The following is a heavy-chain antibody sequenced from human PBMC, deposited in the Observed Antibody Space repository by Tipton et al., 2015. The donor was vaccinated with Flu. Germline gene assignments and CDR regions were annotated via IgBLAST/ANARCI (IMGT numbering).Heavy chain of an antibody. CDR3: ARGDYGDYDHEADAFDI. CDR1: GDSISSCSYF. J-gene: IGHJ3*02. Sequence: TLSLTCAVSGDSISSCSYFWSWVRQPAGKGLEWIGRVDCSGNTNYNPSLKSRVTMSIDTANKRFSVKLSSVTAADTAVYYCARGDYGDYDHEADAFDIWGQGTLVSVSA. D-gene: IGHD4-17*01. V-gene: IGHV4-61*02. CDR2: VDCSGNT.